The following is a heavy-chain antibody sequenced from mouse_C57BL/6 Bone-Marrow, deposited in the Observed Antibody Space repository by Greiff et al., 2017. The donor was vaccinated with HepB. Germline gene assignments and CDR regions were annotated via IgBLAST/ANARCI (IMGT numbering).Heavy chain of an antibody. CDR1: GFTFSDYG. V-gene: IGHV5-15*01. CDR3: ATRDFDV. CDR2: ISNLAYSI. J-gene: IGHJ1*03. Sequence: EVQRVESGGGLVQPGGSLKLSCAASGFTFSDYGMAWVRQAPRKGPEWVAFISNLAYSIYYADTVTGRFTISRENAKNTLYLEMSSLRSEDTAMYYCATRDFDVWGTGTTVTVSS.